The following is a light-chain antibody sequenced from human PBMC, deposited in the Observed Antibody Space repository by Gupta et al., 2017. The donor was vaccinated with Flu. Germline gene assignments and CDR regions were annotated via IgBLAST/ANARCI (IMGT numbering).Light chain of an antibody. CDR3: QVWDSSSDHHVV. CDR2: DDS. V-gene: IGLV3-21*02. J-gene: IGLJ2*01. Sequence: SHVLTQPPPVAVAPGQTARITCGGNNIGSKSVHWYQQKPGQAPVLVVYDDSDRPSGSPERFSGSNSGNTATLTISRVEAGDEADYYCQVWDSSSDHHVVFGGGTKLTVL. CDR1: NIGSKS.